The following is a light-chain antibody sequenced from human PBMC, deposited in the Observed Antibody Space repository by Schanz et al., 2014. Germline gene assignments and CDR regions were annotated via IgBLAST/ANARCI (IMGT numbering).Light chain of an antibody. Sequence: QSALTQPPSVSASPGQSITISCTGTSSDIGLYNYVSWYQQHPGKAPKLLIYEVSKRPSGVPDRFSGSKSGNTASLTISGLQAEDEADYYCSSYAGSDNLIFGTGTKLTVL. CDR3: SSYAGSDNLI. CDR2: EVS. CDR1: SSDIGLYNY. V-gene: IGLV2-8*01. J-gene: IGLJ1*01.